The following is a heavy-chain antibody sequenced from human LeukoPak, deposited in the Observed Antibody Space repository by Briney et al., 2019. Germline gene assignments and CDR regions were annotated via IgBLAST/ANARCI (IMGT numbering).Heavy chain of an antibody. Sequence: ASVTVSCKASGYTFTGYYMHWVRQAPGQGLEWMGWINPNSGGTNYAQKFQGRVTMTRDTSISTAYMELSRLRSDDTAVYYCAREMGEYYDILTGYFPFDYWSQGTLVTVSS. D-gene: IGHD3-9*01. CDR1: GYTFTGYY. V-gene: IGHV1-2*02. CDR2: INPNSGGT. J-gene: IGHJ4*02. CDR3: AREMGEYYDILTGYFPFDY.